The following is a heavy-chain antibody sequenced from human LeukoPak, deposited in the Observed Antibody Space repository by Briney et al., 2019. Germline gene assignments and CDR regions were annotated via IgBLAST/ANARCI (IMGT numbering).Heavy chain of an antibody. V-gene: IGHV3-20*04. D-gene: IGHD3-22*01. CDR3: AGYYYDSSRGFDL. CDR2: INWNGSWT. Sequence: GGSLRLSCAASGFKLDDFGISWVRPAPEGVLGWDCDINWNGSWTGYADSVKGRFTISRDHAKNLLYLHMHSLRAEDTALYYCAGYYYDSSRGFDLWGQGTLVTVSA. CDR1: GFKLDDFG. J-gene: IGHJ5*02.